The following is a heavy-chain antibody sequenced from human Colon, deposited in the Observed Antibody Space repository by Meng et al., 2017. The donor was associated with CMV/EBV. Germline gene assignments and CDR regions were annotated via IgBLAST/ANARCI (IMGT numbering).Heavy chain of an antibody. D-gene: IGHD3-10*01. Sequence: SVKVSCKASGYTFTGYYMHWVRQAPGQGLEWMGGITPIFRTANYAQKFQGRVTITTDESASTVFMELGSLRSEDTAIYYCARQIVMVRGVNYFDYWGQGTQVTVSS. CDR1: GYTFTGYY. J-gene: IGHJ4*02. V-gene: IGHV1-69*05. CDR2: ITPIFRTA. CDR3: ARQIVMVRGVNYFDY.